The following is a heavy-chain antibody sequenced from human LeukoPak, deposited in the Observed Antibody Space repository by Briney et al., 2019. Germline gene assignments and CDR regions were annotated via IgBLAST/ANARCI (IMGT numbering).Heavy chain of an antibody. D-gene: IGHD3-16*01. V-gene: IGHV3-23*01. CDR1: GFTISSYA. CDR2: ISGSGGST. CDR3: AKDGLAAGDAFDI. J-gene: IGHJ3*02. Sequence: GGSLRLSCSASGFTISSYALSWVRQAPGQGQEWVSAISGSGGSTYYADSVKGRFTISRDNSKNTLYLQMNSLRAEDTAVYYCAKDGLAAGDAFDIWGQGTMVTVSS.